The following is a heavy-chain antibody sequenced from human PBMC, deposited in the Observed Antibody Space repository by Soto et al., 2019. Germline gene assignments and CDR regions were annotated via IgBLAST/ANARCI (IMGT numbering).Heavy chain of an antibody. V-gene: IGHV1-8*01. J-gene: IGHJ5*02. CDR1: GYTFTSYD. Sequence: QVQLVQSGAEVKKPGASVKVSCKASGYTFTSYDINWVRQATGQGLEWMGWMNPNSANTGYAQKFQGRLTMTRNTSISTAYMEQSSLRSEDTAVYYCASSDGYNLNWFDPWGQGTLVTVSS. CDR3: ASSDGYNLNWFDP. D-gene: IGHD2-21*01. CDR2: MNPNSANT.